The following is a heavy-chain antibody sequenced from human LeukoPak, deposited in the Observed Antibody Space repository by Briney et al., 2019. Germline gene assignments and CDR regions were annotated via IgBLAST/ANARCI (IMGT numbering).Heavy chain of an antibody. CDR3: AGGGNGGIAAAGTLDY. CDR1: GGSISSSSYY. CDR2: IYYSGST. V-gene: IGHV4-39*01. J-gene: IGHJ4*02. D-gene: IGHD6-13*01. Sequence: SETLSLTCTVSGGSISSSSYYWGWIRQPPGKGLEWIGSIYYSGSTYYNPSLKSRVTISVDTSKNQFSLKLSSVTAADTAVYYCAGGGNGGIAAAGTLDYWGQGTLVTVSS.